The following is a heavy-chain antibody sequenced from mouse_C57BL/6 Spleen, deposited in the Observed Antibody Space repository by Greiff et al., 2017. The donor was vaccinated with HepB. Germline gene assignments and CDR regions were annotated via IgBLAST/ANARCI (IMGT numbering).Heavy chain of an antibody. CDR1: GYTFTSYW. V-gene: IGHV1-50*01. CDR2: IDPSDSYT. D-gene: IGHD1-2*01. CDR3: ARRMYYGLFNDY. J-gene: IGHJ2*01. Sequence: QVQLQQPGAELVKPGASVKLSCKASGYTFTSYWMQWVKQRPGQGLEWIGEIDPSDSYTNYNQKFKGKATLTVDTSSSTAYMQLSSLTSEDSAVYYCARRMYYGLFNDYWGQGTTLTVSS.